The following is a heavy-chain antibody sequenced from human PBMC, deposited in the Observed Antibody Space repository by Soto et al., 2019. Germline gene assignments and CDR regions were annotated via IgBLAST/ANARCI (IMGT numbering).Heavy chain of an antibody. D-gene: IGHD1-26*01. CDR3: ARDKDRVELGGNYYYILDV. J-gene: IGHJ6*02. CDR2: IVVGSGNT. Sequence: SVKVSCKASGFTFTSSAVQWVRQARGQRLEWIGWIVVGSGNTNYAQKFQERVTITRDMSTSTAYMELSSLRSEDTAVYYCARDKDRVELGGNYYYILDVWGQGTTVTVSS. V-gene: IGHV1-58*01. CDR1: GFTFTSSA.